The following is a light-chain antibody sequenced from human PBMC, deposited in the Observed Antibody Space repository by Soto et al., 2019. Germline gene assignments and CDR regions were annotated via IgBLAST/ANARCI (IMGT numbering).Light chain of an antibody. CDR3: AAWDDSRNWV. CDR1: SSNIGSNS. V-gene: IGLV1-44*01. J-gene: IGLJ3*02. CDR2: RNH. Sequence: QSVLTQPPSSSGTPGQTVTISCSGSSSNIGSNSAYWYQQIPGTAPKLIIYRNHQRPSGVPDRFSGSKSGTSASLTISGLQSEDEADYHCAAWDDSRNWVFGGGTKLTVL.